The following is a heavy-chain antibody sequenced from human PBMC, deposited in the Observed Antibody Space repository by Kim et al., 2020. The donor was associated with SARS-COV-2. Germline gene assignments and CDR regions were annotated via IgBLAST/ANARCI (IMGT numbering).Heavy chain of an antibody. CDR3: ARDYSNYRRVAYFDY. CDR1: GFTFSSYA. Sequence: GGSLRLSCVASGFTFSSYAMHWVRQAPGKGLEWVAVISYDGSNKYYADSVKGRFTISRDNSKNTLYLQMNSLRAEDTAVYYCARDYSNYRRVAYFDYWGQGTLVTVSS. J-gene: IGHJ4*02. D-gene: IGHD4-4*01. CDR2: ISYDGSNK. V-gene: IGHV3-30-3*01.